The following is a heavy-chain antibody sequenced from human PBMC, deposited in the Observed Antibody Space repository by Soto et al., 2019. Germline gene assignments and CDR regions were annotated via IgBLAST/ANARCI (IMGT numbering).Heavy chain of an antibody. CDR1: GYKFTNHD. CDR3: AISTSSFSYFDF. V-gene: IGHV1-8*01. D-gene: IGHD3-3*02. Sequence: QVQLEQSGAEVKKPGASVKVSCKASGYKFTNHDINWVRQASGQRLEWMGWMNPDSGKTEYVRKFQDRVTFTRDTASNTTYMELSGLRAEDTAIYFCAISTSSFSYFDFWGQGTLVTVS. J-gene: IGHJ4*02. CDR2: MNPDSGKT.